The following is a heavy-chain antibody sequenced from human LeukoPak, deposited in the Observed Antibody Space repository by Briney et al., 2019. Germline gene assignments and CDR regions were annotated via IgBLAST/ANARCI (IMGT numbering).Heavy chain of an antibody. J-gene: IGHJ4*02. CDR2: INHSGST. V-gene: IGHV4-34*01. CDR1: GGSFSGYY. Sequence: SETLSLTCAVYGGSFSGYYWSWIRQPPGKGLEWIGEINHSGSTNYNPSLKSRVIISVDTSKNQFSLKLSSVTAADTAVYYCARGRVDTDFLDYWGQGTLVTVSS. CDR3: ARGRVDTDFLDY. D-gene: IGHD5-18*01.